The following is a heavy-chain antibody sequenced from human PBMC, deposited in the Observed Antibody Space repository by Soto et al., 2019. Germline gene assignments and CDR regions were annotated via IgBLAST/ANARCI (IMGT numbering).Heavy chain of an antibody. Sequence: QVQLQQWGAGPLRPLETLSLTCGVSGGSFSGYYWAWIRQSPGKGLEWIGEINDRGSINYNPSLENRVSISVDTPKNHYSMNLRSVTAADTAVYYCERKSNDILTGPPWVWYFDLWGRGTLVTVSS. CDR1: GGSFSGYY. J-gene: IGHJ2*01. CDR2: INDRGSI. D-gene: IGHD3-9*01. V-gene: IGHV4-34*01. CDR3: ERKSNDILTGPPWVWYFDL.